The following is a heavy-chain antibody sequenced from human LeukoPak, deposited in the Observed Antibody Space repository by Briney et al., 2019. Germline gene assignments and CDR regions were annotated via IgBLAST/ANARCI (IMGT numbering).Heavy chain of an antibody. V-gene: IGHV4-59*01. CDR1: GGSISSYY. CDR3: TYSSSPSGGNFDY. J-gene: IGHJ4*02. CDR2: IYYSGST. Sequence: PSETLSLTCTVSGGSISSYYWSWIRQPPGKGLEWIGYIYYSGSTNYNPCLKSRVTISVDTSKNQFSLKLSSVTAAATAVYYCTYSSSPSGGNFDYWGQGTLVTVSS. D-gene: IGHD6-6*01.